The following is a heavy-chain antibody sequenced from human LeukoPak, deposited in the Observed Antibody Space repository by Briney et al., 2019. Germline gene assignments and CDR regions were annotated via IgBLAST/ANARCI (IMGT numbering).Heavy chain of an antibody. CDR2: SSGSGGIT. D-gene: IGHD1-26*01. CDR1: GFTFSGSA. CDR3: AKGGTESYHYYGMDV. Sequence: PGGSLRLSCAASGFTFSGSAIHWVRQASGKGLEWVSGSSGSGGITSYADSVKGRFTISRDNSKNTLYLQMKSLRAEDTALYYCAKGGTESYHYYGMDVWGQGTTVTVSS. J-gene: IGHJ6*02. V-gene: IGHV3-23*01.